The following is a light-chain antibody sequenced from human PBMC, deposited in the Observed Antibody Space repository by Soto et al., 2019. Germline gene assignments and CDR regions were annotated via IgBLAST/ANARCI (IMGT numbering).Light chain of an antibody. V-gene: IGLV1-40*01. Sequence: QSVLTQPPSVSGAPGQRVIISCTGSSSNIGAGYDVHWYQQLPGTAPKLLIYGNSNRPSGVPDRFSGSKSGSSASLAITGLQAEDEAAYYCQSYDSSLREVFGGGTKLTVL. CDR1: SSNIGAGYD. CDR3: QSYDSSLREV. J-gene: IGLJ2*01. CDR2: GNS.